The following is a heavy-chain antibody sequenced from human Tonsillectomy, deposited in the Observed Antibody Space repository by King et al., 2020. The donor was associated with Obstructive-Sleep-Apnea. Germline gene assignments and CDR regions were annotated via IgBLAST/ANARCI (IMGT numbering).Heavy chain of an antibody. D-gene: IGHD3-10*01. CDR1: GGSISSSSYY. CDR2: IYYSGSN. CDR3: ASFGELLGYFDY. Sequence: LQLQESGPGLVKPSETLSLTCTVSGGSISSSSYYWGWIRQPPGKGLEWIGSIYYSGSNYYNPSLKSRVTISVDTSKNQFSLKLSSVTAADTAVYYCASFGELLGYFDYWGQGTLVTVSS. J-gene: IGHJ4*02. V-gene: IGHV4-39*07.